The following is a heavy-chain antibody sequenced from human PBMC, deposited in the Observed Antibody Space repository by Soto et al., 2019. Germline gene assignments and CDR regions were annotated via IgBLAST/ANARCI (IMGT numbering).Heavy chain of an antibody. CDR2: LFYSGTS. J-gene: IGHJ4*02. CDR3: ASGVYDRSGWGYFDH. CDR1: GGSISSGGYY. D-gene: IGHD3-22*01. Sequence: QVQLQESGPGLVKPSQTLSLTCTVSGGSISSGGYYWSWIRQHPEKGLEWIGYLFYSGTSNYNPSLKGRVTISLEMSKNPFSLKLSSATAADTAVYYCASGVYDRSGWGYFDHWGQGTLVTATS. V-gene: IGHV4-31*03.